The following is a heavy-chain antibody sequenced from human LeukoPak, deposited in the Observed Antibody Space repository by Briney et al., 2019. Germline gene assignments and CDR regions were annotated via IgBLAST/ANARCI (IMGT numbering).Heavy chain of an antibody. CDR1: GGSISSSSYY. Sequence: SETLSLTCTVSGGSISSSSYYWGWIRQPPGKGLEWIGYIYYSGSTNYNPSLKSRVTISVDTSKNQFSLKLSSVTAADTAVYYCARVDSSNWHEYRGYFDYWGQGTLVTVSS. CDR2: IYYSGST. CDR3: ARVDSSNWHEYRGYFDY. V-gene: IGHV4-61*05. D-gene: IGHD3-22*01. J-gene: IGHJ4*02.